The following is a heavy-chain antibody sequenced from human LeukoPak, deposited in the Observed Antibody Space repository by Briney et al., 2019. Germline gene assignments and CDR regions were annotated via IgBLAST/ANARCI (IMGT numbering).Heavy chain of an antibody. V-gene: IGHV3-74*01. J-gene: IGHJ4*02. D-gene: IGHD3-10*01. Sequence: GGSLRLSCAASGFTFSSYWMHWVRQAPGKGLVWVSRINSDGSSTSYADSVKGRFTISRDNAKNTLYLQMNSLRAEDTAVYYCARDPDYYGSGSYPDYWGQGTLVTVSS. CDR3: ARDPDYYGSGSYPDY. CDR1: GFTFSSYW. CDR2: INSDGSST.